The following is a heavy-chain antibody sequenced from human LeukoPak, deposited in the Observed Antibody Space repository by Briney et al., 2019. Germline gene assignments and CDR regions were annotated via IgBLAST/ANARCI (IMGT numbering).Heavy chain of an antibody. V-gene: IGHV3-66*01. CDR1: GFTVSSNS. CDR2: IYYGGST. J-gene: IGHJ4*02. D-gene: IGHD2-21*02. CDR3: ARVAKDCGGDCFSDY. Sequence: LSGGSLRLSCAASGFTVSSNSMSWVRQTPGKGLEWVSVIYYGGSTFYADSVQGRVSISRDNPKNILYLQINNLRAEDSAVYYCARVAKDCGGDCFSDYWGQGTLVTVSS.